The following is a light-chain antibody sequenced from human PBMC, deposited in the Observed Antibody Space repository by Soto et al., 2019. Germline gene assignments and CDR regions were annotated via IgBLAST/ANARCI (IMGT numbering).Light chain of an antibody. CDR3: QQRSNWPPLT. CDR1: QSVGSY. J-gene: IGKJ4*01. V-gene: IGKV3-11*02. CDR2: DAS. Sequence: EIEVTQSPATLSLSPGERATLSCRTSQSVGSYLAWYQKKPGQAPRLLIYDASNRATSIPARFSGGGSGRDFTLTISSREPEDSAVYYCQQRSNWPPLTFGGGTKVEI.